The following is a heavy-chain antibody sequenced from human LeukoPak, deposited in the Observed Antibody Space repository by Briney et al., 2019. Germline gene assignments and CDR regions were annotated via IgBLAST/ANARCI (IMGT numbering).Heavy chain of an antibody. CDR1: GYTFTSYY. V-gene: IGHV1-46*01. CDR3: ARDPGGVAAHYYYYGMDV. J-gene: IGHJ6*02. Sequence: GASVKVSCKASGYTFTSYYMHWVRQAPGQGLKWMGIINPSGGSTSYAQKFQGRVTMTRDTSTSTVYMELSSLRSEDTAVYYCARDPGGVAAHYYYYGMDVWGQGTTVTVSS. D-gene: IGHD2-15*01. CDR2: INPSGGST.